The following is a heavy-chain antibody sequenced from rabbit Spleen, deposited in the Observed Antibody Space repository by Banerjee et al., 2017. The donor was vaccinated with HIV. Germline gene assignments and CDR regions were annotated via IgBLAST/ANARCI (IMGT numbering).Heavy chain of an antibody. CDR2: IYAGSSGST. CDR1: GFDFSSNA. Sequence: QSLEESGGDLVKPGASLTLTCKASGFDFSSNAMCWVRQAPGKGLELIACIYAGSSGSTYYANWAKGRFTISKASSTTVTLQMTSLAVADTATYFCARSDSSSGVYGLWLWGPGTLVTVS. CDR3: ARSDSSSGVYGLWL. D-gene: IGHD1-1*01. V-gene: IGHV1S40*01. J-gene: IGHJ4*01.